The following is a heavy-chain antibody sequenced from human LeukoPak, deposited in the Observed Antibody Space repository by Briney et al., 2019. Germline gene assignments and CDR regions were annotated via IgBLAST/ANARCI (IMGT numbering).Heavy chain of an antibody. J-gene: IGHJ5*02. Sequence: PSETLSLTCSVSGGSIRSLGYSWGWIRQPPGKGLEWIASMYYTGTTYYNPSLKSRVTMSVDTSKNQFSLNLPSVTAADTAVFYCARSVSAYAGRGWFDPWGQGTLVTVSS. D-gene: IGHD5-12*01. V-gene: IGHV4-39*07. CDR3: ARSVSAYAGRGWFDP. CDR2: MYYTGTT. CDR1: GGSIRSLGYS.